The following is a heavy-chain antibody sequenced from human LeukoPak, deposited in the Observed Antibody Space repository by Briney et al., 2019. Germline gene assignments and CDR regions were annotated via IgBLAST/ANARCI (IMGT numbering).Heavy chain of an antibody. J-gene: IGHJ3*02. D-gene: IGHD2-15*01. V-gene: IGHV1-46*01. CDR2: INPSGGST. CDR1: GYTFTSYY. CDR3: AVFVDTPIDAFDI. Sequence: ASVKVSCKASGYTFTSYYMHWVRQAPGQGLEWMGIINPSGGSTSYAQKFQGRVTMTRDMSTSTVYMELSSLRSEDTAVYYCAVFVDTPIDAFDIWGQGTMVTVSS.